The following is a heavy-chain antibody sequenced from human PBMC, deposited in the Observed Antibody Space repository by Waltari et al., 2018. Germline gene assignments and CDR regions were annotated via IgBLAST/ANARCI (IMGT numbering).Heavy chain of an antibody. J-gene: IGHJ4*02. CDR1: EFTVSSYW. V-gene: IGHV3-7*01. D-gene: IGHD1-26*01. CDR3: VRNTEWDLLLRF. CDR2: IKQDGSET. Sequence: EVPLVESGGGLVQPGGSLRLSCAASEFTVSSYWMIWVRQAPGKGLEWVANIKQDGSETSYVDSVKGRFTISRDNAKNSLYLQMHSLRAEDTALYYCVRNTEWDLLLRFWGQGTLVTVSS.